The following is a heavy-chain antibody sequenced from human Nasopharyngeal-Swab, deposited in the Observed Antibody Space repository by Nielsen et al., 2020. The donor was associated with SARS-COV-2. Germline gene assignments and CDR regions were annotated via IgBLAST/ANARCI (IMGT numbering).Heavy chain of an antibody. CDR3: ARDLHYGSGTY. Sequence: GESLKISCAASGFTFDDYGMSWVRQAPGKGLEWVSSISSSSSYIYYADSVKGRFTISRDNAKNSLYLQMNSLRAEDTAVYYCARDLHYGSGTYWGQGTLVTVSS. J-gene: IGHJ4*02. CDR1: GFTFDDYG. D-gene: IGHD3-10*01. CDR2: ISSSSSYI. V-gene: IGHV3-21*01.